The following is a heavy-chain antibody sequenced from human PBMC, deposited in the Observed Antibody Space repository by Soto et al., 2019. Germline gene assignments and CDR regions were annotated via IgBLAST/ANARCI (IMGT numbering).Heavy chain of an antibody. V-gene: IGHV1-69*01. Sequence: QVQLVQSGAEVKKPGSSVKVSCKASGGTFSSYAISWVRQAPGQGLEWMGGIIPIFGTANYAQKFQGRVTITADESTSTAYMELSSLRSEDTAVYYCAGSEGEYSSSRWGAYYYGMDVWGQGTTVTVSS. D-gene: IGHD6-6*01. CDR3: AGSEGEYSSSRWGAYYYGMDV. CDR1: GGTFSSYA. J-gene: IGHJ6*02. CDR2: IIPIFGTA.